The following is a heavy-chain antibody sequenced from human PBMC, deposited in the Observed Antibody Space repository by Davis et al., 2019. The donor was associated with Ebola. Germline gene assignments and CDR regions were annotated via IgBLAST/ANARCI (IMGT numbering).Heavy chain of an antibody. V-gene: IGHV4-31*03. D-gene: IGHD3-22*01. Sequence: PSETLSLTCTVPGGSFSRGGSYWTWIRQHPGKGLEWIGYIYYSGSTYYKPSLKSRVTISLDTSKNQFSLNLYSVTAADTAVYYCARDLRYDSSGYDYYFYMDVWGKGTTVTVSS. CDR1: GGSFSRGGSY. CDR2: IYYSGST. J-gene: IGHJ6*03. CDR3: ARDLRYDSSGYDYYFYMDV.